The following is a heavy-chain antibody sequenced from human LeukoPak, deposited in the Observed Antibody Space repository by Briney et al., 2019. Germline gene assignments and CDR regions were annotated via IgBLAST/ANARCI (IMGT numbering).Heavy chain of an antibody. D-gene: IGHD3-10*01. CDR1: GYTFTGYY. J-gene: IGHJ4*02. V-gene: IGHV1-2*02. CDR2: INPNSGGT. Sequence: ASVKVSCKASGYTFTGYYIHWVRQAPGQGLEWMGWINPNSGGTNYAQKFQGRVTMTRDTSISTAYMELSRLRSDDTAVYYCARDGASDVLLWFGELPRWGQGTLVTVSS. CDR3: ARDGASDVLLWFGELPR.